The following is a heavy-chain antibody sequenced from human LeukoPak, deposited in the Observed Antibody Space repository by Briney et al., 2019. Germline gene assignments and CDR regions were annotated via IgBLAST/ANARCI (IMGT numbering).Heavy chain of an antibody. J-gene: IGHJ3*02. CDR1: GFSFSTYD. CDR3: ARDKGVGDAFDI. D-gene: IGHD3-16*01. Sequence: GGSLRLSCVTSGFSFSTYDMSWVRQAPGKGLEWVSVIYSGRSTYYADSVKGRFTISRDNSKNTLYLQMNSLRAEDTAVYYCARDKGVGDAFDIWGQGTMVTVSS. CDR2: IYSGRST. V-gene: IGHV3-53*01.